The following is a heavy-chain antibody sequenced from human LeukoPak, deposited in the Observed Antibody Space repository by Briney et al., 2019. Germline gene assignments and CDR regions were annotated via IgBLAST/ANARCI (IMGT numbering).Heavy chain of an antibody. CDR1: GFTFSSYW. Sequence: GGSLRLSCGASGFTFSSYWMSWVRQAPGKGLEWVANIKQDGSEKNYVDSVKGRFTISRDNAKNSLYLHMNSLRAEDTAVYYCARSGAPIDYWGQGTPVTVSS. CDR3: ARSGAPIDY. CDR2: IKQDGSEK. J-gene: IGHJ4*02. V-gene: IGHV3-7*01. D-gene: IGHD3-10*01.